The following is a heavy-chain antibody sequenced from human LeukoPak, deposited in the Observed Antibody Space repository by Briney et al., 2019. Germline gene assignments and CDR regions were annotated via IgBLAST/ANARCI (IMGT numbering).Heavy chain of an antibody. J-gene: IGHJ5*02. Sequence: GGSLRPSCGASGFTFSGYSMNWVRQAPGKGLEWVSSISTSSSYIYYADSVKGRFTISRDNARNSLYLQMNTLRAEDTAVYSCARGADGVSSNSRGWFDPWGQGTLVTVSS. D-gene: IGHD2-15*01. CDR2: ISTSSSYI. V-gene: IGHV3-21*01. CDR3: ARGADGVSSNSRGWFDP. CDR1: GFTFSGYS.